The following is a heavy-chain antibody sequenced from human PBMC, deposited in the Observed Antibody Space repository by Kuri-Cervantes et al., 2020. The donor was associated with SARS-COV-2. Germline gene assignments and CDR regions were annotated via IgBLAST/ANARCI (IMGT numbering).Heavy chain of an antibody. V-gene: IGHV1-3*01. D-gene: IGHD6-19*01. CDR1: GYTFTSYA. J-gene: IGHJ4*02. CDR2: INAGNGNT. CDR3: ARAPYWGIAVAEGNFDY. Sequence: ASVKVSCKASGYTFTSYAMHWVRQAPGQRLEWMGWINAGNGNTKYSQKFQGRVTITRDTSASTAYMELSSLRSEDTAVYYCARAPYWGIAVAEGNFDYWGQGTLVTVSS.